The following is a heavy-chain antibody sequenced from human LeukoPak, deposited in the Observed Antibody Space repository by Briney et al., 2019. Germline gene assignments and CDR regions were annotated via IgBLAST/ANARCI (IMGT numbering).Heavy chain of an antibody. Sequence: SETLSLTCTVSGGSISSSTSYWGWIRQPPGKGLEWIGTIYYTGSTYYNPSLKSRITISVDTSKNQFSLRLSSVTAADTAVYYCARYGSGHSDYRGQGTLVTVSS. V-gene: IGHV4-39*01. D-gene: IGHD2-15*01. CDR2: IYYTGST. CDR1: GGSISSSTSY. CDR3: ARYGSGHSDY. J-gene: IGHJ4*02.